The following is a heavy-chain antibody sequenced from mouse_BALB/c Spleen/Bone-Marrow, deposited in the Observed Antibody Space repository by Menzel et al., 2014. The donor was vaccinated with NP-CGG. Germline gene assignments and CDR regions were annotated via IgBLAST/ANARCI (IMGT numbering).Heavy chain of an antibody. D-gene: IGHD1-1*01. V-gene: IGHV2-9*02. CDR1: GFSLTSYG. J-gene: IGHJ2*01. Sequence: VQLQQSGPGLVAPSQRLSITCTVSGFSLTSYGVHWVRQPPGKGLEWLGVIWTGGTTNYDSALMSRLSISKDNSESQVFLKMKSLQTDDTAIYYCARDYGSRHYFDYWGQGTTLTVSS. CDR2: IWTGGTT. CDR3: ARDYGSRHYFDY.